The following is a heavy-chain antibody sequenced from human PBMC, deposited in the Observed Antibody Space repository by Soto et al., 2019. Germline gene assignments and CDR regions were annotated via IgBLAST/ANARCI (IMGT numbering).Heavy chain of an antibody. D-gene: IGHD3-3*01. CDR1: GYTFTSYD. CDR2: MNPNSGNT. V-gene: IGHV1-8*01. J-gene: IGHJ6*03. CDR3: ARAVGSKTIFGVVIMSNYYYYMDV. Sequence: GASVKVSCKASGYTFTSYDINWVRQATGQGLEWMGWMNPNSGNTGYAQKFQGRVTMTRNTSISTAYMELSSLRSEDTAVYYCARAVGSKTIFGVVIMSNYYYYMDVWGKGTTVTVSS.